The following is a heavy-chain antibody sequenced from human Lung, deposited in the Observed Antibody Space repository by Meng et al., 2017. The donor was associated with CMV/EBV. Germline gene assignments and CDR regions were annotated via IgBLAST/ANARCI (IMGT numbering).Heavy chain of an antibody. V-gene: IGHV3-11*01. D-gene: IGHD5-18*01. CDR1: GLTFSAYY. CDR3: ATDPRLLDY. Sequence: GGSLRLSCFASGLTFSAYYMTWMRQAPGKGPQCVSYISGGGDIIKYADSVKGRFTISRDNAKNSLYLQMNSLRAEEPAVYYCATDPRLLDYWGQGTLVTVSS. J-gene: IGHJ4*02. CDR2: ISGGGDII.